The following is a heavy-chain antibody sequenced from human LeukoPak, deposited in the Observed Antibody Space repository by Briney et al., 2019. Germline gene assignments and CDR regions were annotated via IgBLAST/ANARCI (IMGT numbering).Heavy chain of an antibody. D-gene: IGHD3-10*01. CDR3: ARGPPMAPVDY. CDR1: GFTFSTYA. J-gene: IGHJ4*02. CDR2: ISYGGSSK. V-gene: IGHV3-30*14. Sequence: GGSLRLSCAASGFTFSTYAMHWVRQAPGKGLEWVAVISYGGSSKYYADSVKGRFTISRDNSKNTLYLQMGSLRAEDMAVYYCARGPPMAPVDYWGQGTLVTVSS.